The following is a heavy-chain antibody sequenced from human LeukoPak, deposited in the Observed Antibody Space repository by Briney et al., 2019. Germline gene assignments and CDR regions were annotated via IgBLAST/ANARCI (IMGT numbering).Heavy chain of an antibody. D-gene: IGHD3-3*01. J-gene: IGHJ6*03. Sequence: PGRSLRLSCAASGFTFSSYAVSWVRQAPGKGLEWVSAISGSGGSTYYADSVKGRFTISRDNSKNTLYLQMNSLKTEDTAVYYCTTVFDYDFWSGYYTHYYYYYMDVWGKGTTVTVSS. V-gene: IGHV3-23*01. CDR2: ISGSGGST. CDR3: TTVFDYDFWSGYYTHYYYYYMDV. CDR1: GFTFSSYA.